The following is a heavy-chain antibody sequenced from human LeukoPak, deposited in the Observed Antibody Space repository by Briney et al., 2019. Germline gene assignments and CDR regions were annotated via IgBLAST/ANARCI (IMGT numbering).Heavy chain of an antibody. V-gene: IGHV3-7*01. J-gene: IGHJ6*03. CDR1: GFTFSSYW. CDR3: ARVGAATFYWYYMDV. D-gene: IGHD2-15*01. Sequence: GGSLRLSCEASGFTFSSYWMSWVRQAPGKGLEWVANIKQDGSDKYYLDSLKGRFTVSRDNAKNSLYLPINSLRVGDTAVYFCARVGAATFYWYYMDVWGKGTTVTVSS. CDR2: IKQDGSDK.